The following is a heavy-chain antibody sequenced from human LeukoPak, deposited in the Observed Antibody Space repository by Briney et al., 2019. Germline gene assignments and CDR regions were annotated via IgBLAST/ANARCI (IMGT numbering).Heavy chain of an antibody. CDR2: IKQDGSEK. CDR3: ARYCGGDCYGMDV. D-gene: IGHD2-21*01. V-gene: IGHV3-7*01. CDR1: GFTFRSFA. J-gene: IGHJ6*02. Sequence: GGSLRLSCAASGFTFRSFAMSWVRQAPGKGLEWVANIKQDGSEKDYVDSVKGRFTISRDNAQNSLYLQMNSLRAEDTAVYYCARYCGGDCYGMDVWGQGTTVTVSS.